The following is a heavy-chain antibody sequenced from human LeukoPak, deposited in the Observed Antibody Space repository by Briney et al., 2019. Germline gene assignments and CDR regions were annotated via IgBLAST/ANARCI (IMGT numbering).Heavy chain of an antibody. J-gene: IGHJ4*02. V-gene: IGHV3-23*01. CDR2: ISGSGGST. Sequence: GGSLRLSCAASGFTFSSYAMSWVRQAPGKGLEWVSAISGSGGSTYYAGSVKGRFTISRDNSKNTLYLQMNSLRAEDTAVYYCAKDWAIAAAARGYYFDYWGQGTLVTVSS. CDR3: AKDWAIAAAARGYYFDY. CDR1: GFTFSSYA. D-gene: IGHD6-13*01.